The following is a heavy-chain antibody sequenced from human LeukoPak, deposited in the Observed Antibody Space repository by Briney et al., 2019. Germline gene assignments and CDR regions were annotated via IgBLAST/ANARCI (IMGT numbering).Heavy chain of an antibody. CDR3: ARNIWNDVDY. D-gene: IGHD1-20*01. J-gene: IGHJ4*02. CDR1: GGSISSYY. CDR2: IYYSGST. V-gene: IGHV4-59*01. Sequence: PSETLSLTCTVSGGSISSYYWSWIRQPPGKGLEWIGYIYYSGSTNYNPSLKSRVTISVDTSKNQFSLKLSSVTAADTAVYYCARNIWNDVDYWGQGTLVTVSS.